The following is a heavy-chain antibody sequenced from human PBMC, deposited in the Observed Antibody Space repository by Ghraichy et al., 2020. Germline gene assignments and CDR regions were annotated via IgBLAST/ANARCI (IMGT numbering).Heavy chain of an antibody. CDR1: GFTFSSYA. J-gene: IGHJ3*02. Sequence: GGSLRLSCAASGFTFSSYAMSWVGQAPGKGLEWVSVISGSGGSTYYADSVKGRFTISRDNSKNTLYLQMNSLRAEETAVYYCAKLMGSDYGSSFDIWGQGTKVTVSS. CDR2: ISGSGGST. CDR3: AKLMGSDYGSSFDI. D-gene: IGHD3-10*01. V-gene: IGHV3-23*01.